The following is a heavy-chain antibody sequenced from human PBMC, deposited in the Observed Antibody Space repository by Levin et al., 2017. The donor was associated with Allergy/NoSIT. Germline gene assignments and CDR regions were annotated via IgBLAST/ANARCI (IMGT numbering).Heavy chain of an antibody. V-gene: IGHV3-53*01. CDR1: GFTVSSNY. J-gene: IGHJ5*02. CDR3: ARDLRVRGFDP. Sequence: GGSLRLSCAASGFTVSSNYMSWVRQAPGKGLEWVSVIYSGGSTYYADSVKGRFTISRDNSKNTLYLQMNSLRAEDTAVYYCARDLRVRGFDPWGQGTLVTVSS. D-gene: IGHD3-10*01. CDR2: IYSGGST.